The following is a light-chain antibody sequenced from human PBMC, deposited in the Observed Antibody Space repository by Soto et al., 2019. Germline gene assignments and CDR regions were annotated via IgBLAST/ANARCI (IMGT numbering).Light chain of an antibody. V-gene: IGKV1-39*01. CDR1: QSISPY. J-gene: IGKJ4*01. CDR3: QQSYSTPLT. CDR2: AAS. Sequence: DIQMTQSPSSLSASVGDRVTITCRASQSISPYLNWYQQKPGEAPNLLIYAASSLQSGVPSRFSASVSGTDFTLTISSLQPEDFATYYCQQSYSTPLTCGGGTKVEIK.